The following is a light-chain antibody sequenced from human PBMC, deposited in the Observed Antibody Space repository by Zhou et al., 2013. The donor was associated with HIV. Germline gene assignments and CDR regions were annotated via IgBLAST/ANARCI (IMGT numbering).Light chain of an antibody. J-gene: IGKJ2*01. Sequence: DIQMTQSPSSLSASVGDRVTITCRASQNIRVSLNWYHQKPGKAPQLLISAASSSQTGVPSRFSGSGSGTDFTLTISSLQPEDFGTYYCQQSYSDVFTFGQGTKLEIK. CDR3: QQSYSDVFT. CDR1: QNIRVS. V-gene: IGKV1-39*01. CDR2: AAS.